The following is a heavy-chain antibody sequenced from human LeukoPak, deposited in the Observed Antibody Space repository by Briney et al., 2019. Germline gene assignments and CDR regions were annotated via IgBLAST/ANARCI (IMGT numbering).Heavy chain of an antibody. D-gene: IGHD3-10*01. Sequence: HAGGSLRLSCAASGFTFSSYAMSWVRQAPGKGLEWVSVISGTDGSAYYADSVKGRFTISRDNSKNTLYLQMNSLRAEDTAVYYCAKVVASYYYGSGSYYNPPNYCDYWGQGTLVTVSS. CDR3: AKVVASYYYGSGSYYNPPNYCDY. CDR1: GFTFSSYA. CDR2: ISGTDGSA. V-gene: IGHV3-23*01. J-gene: IGHJ4*02.